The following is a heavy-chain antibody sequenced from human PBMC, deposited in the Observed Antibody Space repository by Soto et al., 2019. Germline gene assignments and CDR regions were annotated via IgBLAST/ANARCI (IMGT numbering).Heavy chain of an antibody. CDR2: IWHDGSNK. J-gene: IGHJ3*02. CDR1: GFTFSSYG. V-gene: IGHV3-33*01. Sequence: QVQLVESGGGVVQPGRSLRLSCAASGFTFSSYGMHWVRQAPGKGLEWVAVIWHDGSNKYYADSVKGRFTISRDNSKNTLYLQMNSLRAEDTAVYYCASGLVTRTYYYDSTGADAFDIWGQGTMVTVSS. CDR3: ASGLVTRTYYYDSTGADAFDI. D-gene: IGHD3-22*01.